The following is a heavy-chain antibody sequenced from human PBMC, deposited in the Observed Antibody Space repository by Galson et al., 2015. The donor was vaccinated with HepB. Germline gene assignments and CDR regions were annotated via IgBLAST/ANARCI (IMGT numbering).Heavy chain of an antibody. J-gene: IGHJ6*02. Sequence: SVKVSCKASGGTFSSYAISWVRQAPGQGLEWMGGIIPIFGTANYAQKFQGRVTITADESTSTAYMELSSLRSEDTAVYYCARDVSTGVDCSGGSCYSGWYYYGMDVWGQGTTVTVSS. CDR3: ARDVSTGVDCSGGSCYSGWYYYGMDV. V-gene: IGHV1-69*13. CDR1: GGTFSSYA. CDR2: IIPIFGTA. D-gene: IGHD2-15*01.